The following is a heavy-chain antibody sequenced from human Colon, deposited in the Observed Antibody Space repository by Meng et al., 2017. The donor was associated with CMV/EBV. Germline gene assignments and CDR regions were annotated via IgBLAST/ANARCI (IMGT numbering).Heavy chain of an antibody. Sequence: ASVKVSCKASGYTFTSYGISWVRQAPGQGLEWMGIINPSGGSTSYAQKFQGRVTMTRDTSTSTVYMELSSLGSEDTAVYYCARGSSQNWFDPWGQGTLVTVSS. CDR3: ARGSSQNWFDP. CDR2: INPSGGST. V-gene: IGHV1-46*01. J-gene: IGHJ5*02. CDR1: GYTFTSYG. D-gene: IGHD6-13*01.